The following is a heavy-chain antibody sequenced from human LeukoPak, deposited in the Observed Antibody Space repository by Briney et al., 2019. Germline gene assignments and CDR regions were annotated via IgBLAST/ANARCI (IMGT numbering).Heavy chain of an antibody. J-gene: IGHJ4*02. CDR2: IYYSGST. V-gene: IGHV4-59*05. Sequence: SETLSLTCTVSGGSISSYYWSWIRQPPGKGLEWIGSIYYSGSTYYNPSLKSRVTISVDTSKNQFSLKLSSVTAADTAVYYCARHGYSSSFYFDYWGQGTLVTVSS. CDR1: GGSISSYY. CDR3: ARHGYSSSFYFDY. D-gene: IGHD6-13*01.